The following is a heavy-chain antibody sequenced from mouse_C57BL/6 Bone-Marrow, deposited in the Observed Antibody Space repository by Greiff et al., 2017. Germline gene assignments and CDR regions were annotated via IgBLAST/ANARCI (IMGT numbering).Heavy chain of an antibody. CDR3: SRSVGATNDYAMDY. D-gene: IGHD1-1*01. J-gene: IGHJ4*01. V-gene: IGHV1-54*01. CDR2: INPGSGGP. CDR1: GYAFTNYL. Sequence: VQLVQSGAELVRPGTSVKVSCKASGYAFTNYLIEWVKQRPGQGLEWIGVINPGSGGPTSNEKFKGKATLTADKSSSTASLQLSSLTSEDSAVYFCSRSVGATNDYAMDYWGQGTSVTVSS.